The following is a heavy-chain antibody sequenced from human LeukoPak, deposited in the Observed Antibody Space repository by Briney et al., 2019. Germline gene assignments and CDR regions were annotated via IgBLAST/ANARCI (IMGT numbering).Heavy chain of an antibody. D-gene: IGHD1-26*01. CDR2: VSYSGST. CDR1: GGSVSIYY. V-gene: IGHV4-59*02. J-gene: IGHJ4*02. CDR3: ARGWEPYDY. Sequence: PSETLSLTCTVSGGSVSIYYWSRIRQPPGKGLEWIGHVSYSGSTNHNPSLNSRVTISVDTSKNQFSPKLSSVTAADTAVYYCARGWEPYDYWGQGTLVTVSS.